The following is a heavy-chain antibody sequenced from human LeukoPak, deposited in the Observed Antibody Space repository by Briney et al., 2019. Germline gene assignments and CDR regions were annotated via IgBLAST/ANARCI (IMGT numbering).Heavy chain of an antibody. CDR3: ASRKLAEYYFDY. CDR1: GVSISSSNSY. Sequence: PSETLSLTCTVSGVSISSSNSYWGWIRQPPGKGLEWIGSIYYSGNTYYNASLKSRVTISVDTSKNQFSLKLSSVTAADTAVYYCASRKLAEYYFDYWGQGTLVTVSS. D-gene: IGHD1-1*01. J-gene: IGHJ4*02. V-gene: IGHV4-39*01. CDR2: IYYSGNT.